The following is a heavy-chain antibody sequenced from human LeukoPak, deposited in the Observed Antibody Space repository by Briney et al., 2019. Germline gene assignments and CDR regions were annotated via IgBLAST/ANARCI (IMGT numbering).Heavy chain of an antibody. Sequence: SVNVSCKASGGTFSSYAISWVRQAPGQGLEWMGGIIPIFGTANYAQRFQGRVTITTDESTSTAYMELSSLRSEDTAVYYCASFSSVGAPGWFDPWGQGTLVTVSS. V-gene: IGHV1-69*05. CDR2: IIPIFGTA. D-gene: IGHD1-26*01. CDR1: GGTFSSYA. J-gene: IGHJ5*02. CDR3: ASFSSVGAPGWFDP.